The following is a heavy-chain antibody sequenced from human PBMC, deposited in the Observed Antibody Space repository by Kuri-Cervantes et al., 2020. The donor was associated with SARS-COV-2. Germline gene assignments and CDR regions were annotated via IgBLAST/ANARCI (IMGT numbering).Heavy chain of an antibody. V-gene: IGHV1-69*04. J-gene: IGHJ3*02. CDR2: IIPILGIA. Sequence: SVKVSCKASGGTFISYAISWVRQAPGQGLEWMGRIIPILGIANYAQKFQGRFKITADKSTSTAYKELSSLRSADNAVYYCAAATPSEPTNPGIWGQGTMVTVSS. CDR1: GGTFISYA. D-gene: IGHD1-1*01. CDR3: AAATPSEPTNPGI.